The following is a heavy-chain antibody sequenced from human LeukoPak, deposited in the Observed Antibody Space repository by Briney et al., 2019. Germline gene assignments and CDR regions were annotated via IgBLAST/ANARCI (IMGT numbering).Heavy chain of an antibody. V-gene: IGHV1-18*01. J-gene: IGHJ4*02. CDR3: ARIFYDILTGYQHGSGFDY. Sequence: ASVKVSCKASGYTFTSYGISWVRQAPGQGLEWMGWISAYNGNTNYAQKLQGRVTMTTDTSTSTPYMQRRSLRSDDTAVYYCARIFYDILTGYQHGSGFDYWGQGTLVTVSS. D-gene: IGHD3-9*01. CDR1: GYTFTSYG. CDR2: ISAYNGNT.